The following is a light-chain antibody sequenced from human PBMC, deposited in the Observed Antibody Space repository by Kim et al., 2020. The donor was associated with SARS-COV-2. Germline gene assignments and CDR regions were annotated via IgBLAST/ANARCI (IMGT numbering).Light chain of an antibody. J-gene: IGKJ1*01. CDR3: QQYDTSRS. CDR2: AAS. V-gene: IGKV3-20*01. CDR1: QSVSGNF. Sequence: EIVLTQSPGILSFSPGERVTLSCRASQSVSGNFLAWYQHKPGQAPRLLIYAASNRAPGIPDRFSGSGSGSDFTLTISRLEPEDFAVYYCQQYDTSRSFGQGTKVDIK.